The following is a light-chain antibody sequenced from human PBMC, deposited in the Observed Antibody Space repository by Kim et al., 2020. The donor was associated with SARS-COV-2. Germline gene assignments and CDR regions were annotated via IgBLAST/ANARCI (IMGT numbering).Light chain of an antibody. CDR1: SSDVGGYNY. V-gene: IGLV2-8*01. CDR2: EVS. J-gene: IGLJ1*01. Sequence: GSPGQSVTISCTGTSSDVGGYNYVSWYQQHPGKAPKLMIYEVSKRPSGVPDRFSGSKSGNTASLTVSGLQAEDEADYYCSSYAGVFGTGTKVTVL. CDR3: SSYAGV.